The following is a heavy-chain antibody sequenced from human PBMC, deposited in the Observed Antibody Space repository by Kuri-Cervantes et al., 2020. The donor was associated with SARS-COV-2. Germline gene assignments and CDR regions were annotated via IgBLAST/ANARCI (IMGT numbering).Heavy chain of an antibody. V-gene: IGHV4-59*08. Sequence: GSLRLSCTVSGASISGYHWSWIRQPPGKGLEWIGYVYYSGTTSYNPSLKSRVSISVDTSKNQFSLKLSSVTAADTAVYYCARHTVYGDYTLDYWGQGTLVTVSS. J-gene: IGHJ4*02. CDR1: GASISGYH. CDR3: ARHTVYGDYTLDY. CDR2: VYYSGTT. D-gene: IGHD4-17*01.